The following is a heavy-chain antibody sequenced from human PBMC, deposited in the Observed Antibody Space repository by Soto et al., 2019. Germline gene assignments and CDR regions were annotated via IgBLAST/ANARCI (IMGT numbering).Heavy chain of an antibody. CDR3: AKDRLGGGLDY. CDR2: VTSRGDTT. V-gene: IGHV3-23*01. D-gene: IGHD3-16*01. Sequence: EVQLLQSGGGLVQPGGSLRLSCAASGFIFSNYAMNWVRQAPGKGLEWVSIVTSRGDTTYYADSVKGRFTISRDNSKNTLYLQVNSLTAEDTAVYYCAKDRLGGGLDYWGQGTLVIVSS. CDR1: GFIFSNYA. J-gene: IGHJ4*02.